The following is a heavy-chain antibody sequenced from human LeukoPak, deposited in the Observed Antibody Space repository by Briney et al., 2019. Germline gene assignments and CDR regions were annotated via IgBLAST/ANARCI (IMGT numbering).Heavy chain of an antibody. D-gene: IGHD6-13*01. CDR2: IYYSGST. J-gene: IGHJ6*02. CDR3: ARSRYSSSWYGYYGMDV. V-gene: IGHV4-59*01. Sequence: SETLSLTCTVSGGSISSYYWSWIRQPPGTGLEWIGYIYYSGSTNYNPSLKSRVTISVDTSKNQFSLKLSSVTAADTAVYYCARSRYSSSWYGYYGMDVWGQGTTVTVSS. CDR1: GGSISSYY.